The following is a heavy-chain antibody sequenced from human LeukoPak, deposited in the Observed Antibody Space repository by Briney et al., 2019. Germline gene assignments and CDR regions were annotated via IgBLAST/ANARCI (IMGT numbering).Heavy chain of an antibody. CDR2: IYHSGST. V-gene: IGHV4-4*02. D-gene: IGHD6-13*01. CDR1: GGSISSSNW. CDR3: ARGSKAAPGTFDY. Sequence: SETLSLTCAVSGGSISSSNWWSWVRQPPGKGLEWIGEIYHSGSTNYNPSLKSRVTISVDTSKNQFSLKLSSVTAADTAVYYCARGSKAAPGTFDYWGQGTLVTVSS. J-gene: IGHJ4*02.